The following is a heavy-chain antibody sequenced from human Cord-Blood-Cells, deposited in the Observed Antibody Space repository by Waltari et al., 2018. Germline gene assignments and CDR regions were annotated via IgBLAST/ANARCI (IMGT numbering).Heavy chain of an antibody. J-gene: IGHJ3*02. Sequence: EVQLVESGGGLVQPGGSLSLSCAASGFTFSSYAMSWVRQAPGKGLEWVSAISGSGGSTYYADSVKGRFTISRDNSKNTLYLQMNSLRAEDTAVYYCAKEAGYDFWSGYSPDAFDIWGQGTMVTVSS. CDR3: AKEAGYDFWSGYSPDAFDI. D-gene: IGHD3-3*01. V-gene: IGHV3-23*04. CDR1: GFTFSSYA. CDR2: ISGSGGST.